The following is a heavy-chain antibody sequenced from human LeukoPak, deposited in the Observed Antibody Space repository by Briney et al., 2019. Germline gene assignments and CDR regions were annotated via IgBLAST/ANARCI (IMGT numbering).Heavy chain of an antibody. Sequence: PGGSLRLSCAVSGFTVSDNYMTWVRQAPGKGLEWVSLVYSGGSTYHADSVKGRFTISRDNSKNTLYLQMNSLRAEDTVVYYCAGGYSGNSFNYWGQGALVTVSS. V-gene: IGHV3-53*01. D-gene: IGHD4-23*01. CDR3: AGGYSGNSFNY. J-gene: IGHJ4*02. CDR2: VYSGGST. CDR1: GFTVSDNY.